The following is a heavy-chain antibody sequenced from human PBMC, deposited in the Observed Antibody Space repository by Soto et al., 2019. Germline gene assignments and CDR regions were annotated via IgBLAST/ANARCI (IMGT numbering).Heavy chain of an antibody. V-gene: IGHV3-21*01. D-gene: IGHD6-13*01. Sequence: PGGSLRLSCAASGFTFSSYSMNWVRQAPGEGLEWVSSIGSSSSYIYYADSVKGRFTISRDNAKNSLYLQMNSLRAEDTAVYYCARGSSSWLDYWGQGTLVTVSS. CDR2: IGSSSSYI. CDR1: GFTFSSYS. CDR3: ARGSSSWLDY. J-gene: IGHJ4*02.